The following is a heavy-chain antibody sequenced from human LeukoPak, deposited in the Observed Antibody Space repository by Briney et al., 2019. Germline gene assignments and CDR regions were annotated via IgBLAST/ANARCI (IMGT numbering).Heavy chain of an antibody. Sequence: ASVKVSCKASGGTFSSYAISWVRQAPGQGLEWMGGIIPIFGTANYAQKFQGRVTITADEPTSTAYMELSSLRSEDTAVYYCARVKGIAAAGTRYYYMDVWGKGTTVTISS. D-gene: IGHD6-13*01. CDR3: ARVKGIAAAGTRYYYMDV. CDR1: GGTFSSYA. J-gene: IGHJ6*03. CDR2: IIPIFGTA. V-gene: IGHV1-69*13.